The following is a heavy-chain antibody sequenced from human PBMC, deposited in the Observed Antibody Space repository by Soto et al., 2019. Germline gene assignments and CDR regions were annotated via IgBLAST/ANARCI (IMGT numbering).Heavy chain of an antibody. CDR1: GYTFIGYY. V-gene: IGHV1-2*04. CDR3: AREGAYSYLPYYYYYYGMDV. J-gene: IGHJ6*02. Sequence: VASVKVSCKASGYTFIGYYIHWVRQAPGQGLEWMGWINPNSGGTNYAQRFQGWVTMTRDRSISTAYMELSRLKSDDTAVYYCAREGAYSYLPYYYYYYGMDVWGQGTTVTVSS. D-gene: IGHD5-18*01. CDR2: INPNSGGT.